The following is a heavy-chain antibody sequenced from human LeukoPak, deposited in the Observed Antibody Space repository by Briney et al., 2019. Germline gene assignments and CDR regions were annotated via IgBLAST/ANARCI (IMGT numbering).Heavy chain of an antibody. CDR2: IRYDGSNK. D-gene: IGHD2-21*02. Sequence: QPGGSLRLSRAASGFTFSSYAMHWVRQAPGKGPEWVACIRYDGSNKYYGDSVKGRFTISRDNSKNTLYLQMNSLRGEDTAVYYCAKDRVTGTDHAAYDIWGQGTMVTVSP. V-gene: IGHV3-30*02. CDR1: GFTFSSYA. J-gene: IGHJ3*02. CDR3: AKDRVTGTDHAAYDI.